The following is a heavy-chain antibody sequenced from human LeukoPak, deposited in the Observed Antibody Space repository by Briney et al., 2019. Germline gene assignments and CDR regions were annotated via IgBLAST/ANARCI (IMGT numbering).Heavy chain of an antibody. J-gene: IGHJ5*02. CDR3: ARAKGLPTYSWFDP. V-gene: IGHV4-59*01. CDR1: GGSISSYY. Sequence: PSETLSLTCTVSGGSISSYYWSWIRQPPGKGLEWIGYIYYSGSTNYNPSLKSRVSISVDTSKNQFSLKLSSVTAADTAVYYCARAKGLPTYSWFDPWGQGTLVTVSS. D-gene: IGHD4-11*01. CDR2: IYYSGST.